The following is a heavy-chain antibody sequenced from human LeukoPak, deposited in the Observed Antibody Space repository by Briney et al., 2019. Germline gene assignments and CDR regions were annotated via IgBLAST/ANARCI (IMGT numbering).Heavy chain of an antibody. CDR2: TYYRSKWYN. J-gene: IGHJ4*02. CDR1: GDSVSSNSAA. CDR3: ARGNFGGSGSYSALDY. V-gene: IGHV6-1*01. D-gene: IGHD3-10*01. Sequence: SQTLSVTCAISGDSVSSNSAAWNWIRQSPSRGLEWLGRTYYRSKWYNEYAVSVKSRITIKPDTPKNQLSLQLSSVTPEDTAVYYCARGNFGGSGSYSALDYWGQGTLVTVSS.